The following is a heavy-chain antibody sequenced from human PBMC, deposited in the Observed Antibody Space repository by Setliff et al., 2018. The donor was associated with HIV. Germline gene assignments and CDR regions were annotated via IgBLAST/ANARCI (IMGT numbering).Heavy chain of an antibody. D-gene: IGHD5-18*01. CDR1: GFMFSDHY. J-gene: IGHJ4*02. V-gene: IGHV3-72*01. CDR3: AKVPTRIQPRYFNY. CDR2: SRNKASRYTI. Sequence: GGSLRLSCAASGFMFSDHYMDWVRQAPGKGLEWVGRSRNKASRYTIEYAASVRGRFTISRDNAKNSLYLQMNSLRAEDTAVYYCAKVPTRIQPRYFNYWGQGTLVTVSS.